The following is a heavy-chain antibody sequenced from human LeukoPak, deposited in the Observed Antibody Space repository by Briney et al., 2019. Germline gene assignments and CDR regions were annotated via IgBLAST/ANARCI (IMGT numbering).Heavy chain of an antibody. CDR2: INSDGSST. Sequence: GGSLRLSCAASGFTFSSYWMHWVRQAPGKGLVWVSRINSDGSSTSYADSVKGRFTISRDNAKNTLYLQMNSLRAEDTAVYYCASETYYYGSGSLSEDAFDIWGQGTMVTVSS. V-gene: IGHV3-74*01. D-gene: IGHD3-10*01. CDR1: GFTFSSYW. J-gene: IGHJ3*02. CDR3: ASETYYYGSGSLSEDAFDI.